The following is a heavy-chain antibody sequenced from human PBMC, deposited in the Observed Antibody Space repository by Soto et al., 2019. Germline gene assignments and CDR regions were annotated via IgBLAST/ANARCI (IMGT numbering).Heavy chain of an antibody. D-gene: IGHD1-26*01. CDR1: GFTFSSYA. J-gene: IGHJ4*02. CDR3: VRDGGSFGTSYFDY. Sequence: GGSLRLSCSASGFTFSSYAMHWVRQAPGKGLEYVSAIGSNGGNTHYADSVKGRFTISRDNSKNTLYLQMSSLRAEDTAVYYCVRDGGSFGTSYFDYWGQGTLVTVS. CDR2: IGSNGGNT. V-gene: IGHV3-64D*06.